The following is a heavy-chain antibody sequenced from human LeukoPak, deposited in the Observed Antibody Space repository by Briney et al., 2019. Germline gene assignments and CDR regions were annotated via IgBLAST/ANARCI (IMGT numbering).Heavy chain of an antibody. Sequence: SSETLSLTCTVSGGSISSYYWSWIRQPPGKGLEWIGYIYYSGSTNYNPSLRSRVTMSVDTSKNQLSLRVRSVTAADTGVYYCARDSGTTGEVKFDPWGQGTLVTVSS. D-gene: IGHD3-10*01. CDR3: ARDSGTTGEVKFDP. CDR2: IYYSGST. J-gene: IGHJ5*02. V-gene: IGHV4-59*12. CDR1: GGSISSYY.